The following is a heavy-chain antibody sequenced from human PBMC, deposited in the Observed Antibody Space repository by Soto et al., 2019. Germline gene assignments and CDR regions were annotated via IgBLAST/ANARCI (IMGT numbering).Heavy chain of an antibody. Sequence: PSETLSLTCAVYGGSFSGYYWSWIRQPPGKGLEWIGEINHSGSTNYNPSLKSRVTISVDTSKNQFSLKLSSVTAADTAVYYCARKGYCSSTSCLWFDPWGQGTLVTVSS. J-gene: IGHJ5*02. CDR1: GGSFSGYY. CDR3: ARKGYCSSTSCLWFDP. CDR2: INHSGST. D-gene: IGHD2-2*01. V-gene: IGHV4-34*01.